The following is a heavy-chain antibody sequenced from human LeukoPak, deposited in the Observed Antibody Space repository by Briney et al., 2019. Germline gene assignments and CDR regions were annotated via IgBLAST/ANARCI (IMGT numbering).Heavy chain of an antibody. CDR1: GFTVSSKY. CDR3: AKDLHDSWAVDY. D-gene: IGHD3-3*01. V-gene: IGHV3-53*01. Sequence: PGGSLRLSCAASGFTVSSKYMSWVRQAPGKGLEWVSHIGVRGDTDFADSVKGRFTISRDNSKQTLYLQMNSLRADDTALYYCAKDLHDSWAVDYWGPGTLVTVSS. J-gene: IGHJ4*02. CDR2: IGVRGDT.